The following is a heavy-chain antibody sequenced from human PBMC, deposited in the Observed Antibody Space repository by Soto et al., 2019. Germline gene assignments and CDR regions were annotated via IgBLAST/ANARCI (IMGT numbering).Heavy chain of an antibody. Sequence: QVQLVQSGAEVKKPGSSVKVSCKASGGTFSSYGISWVRQAPGQGLEWMGGIIPTFGTANYAQKFQGRVTITSDESTSTAYMELSRLRSEDTAVYYCARAVAQGYYYYGMDVWGQGTTVTVSS. CDR3: ARAVAQGYYYYGMDV. CDR2: IIPTFGTA. CDR1: GGTFSSYG. J-gene: IGHJ6*02. V-gene: IGHV1-69*05.